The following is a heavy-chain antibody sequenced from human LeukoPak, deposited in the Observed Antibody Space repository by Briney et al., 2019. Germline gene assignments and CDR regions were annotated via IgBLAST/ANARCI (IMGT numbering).Heavy chain of an antibody. J-gene: IGHJ4*02. Sequence: GGSLRLSCAASGFTFSDYYMSWIRQAPGKGLVWVSRIKSDGSTTTYADSVKGRFTISRDNAKNTLYLQMNSLRAEDTAVYYCARVVDTHFDYWGQGTLVTVSS. D-gene: IGHD5-18*01. V-gene: IGHV3-74*01. CDR2: IKSDGSTT. CDR1: GFTFSDYY. CDR3: ARVVDTHFDY.